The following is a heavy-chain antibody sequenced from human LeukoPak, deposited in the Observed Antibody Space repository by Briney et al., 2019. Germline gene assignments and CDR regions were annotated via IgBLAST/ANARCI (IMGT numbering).Heavy chain of an antibody. CDR3: GGYYGGSGLSGFDH. Sequence: GGSLRLSCAASGFTFSSYGLNWVRQAPGKGLDWVALIWDDGNNKYYADSVKGRFTISRDNSKKTLYLQMNSLRAEDTSVYERGGYYGGSGLSGFDHWGQGTLVTVSS. D-gene: IGHD2-21*01. J-gene: IGHJ5*02. CDR2: IWDDGNNK. CDR1: GFTFSSYG. V-gene: IGHV3-33*08.